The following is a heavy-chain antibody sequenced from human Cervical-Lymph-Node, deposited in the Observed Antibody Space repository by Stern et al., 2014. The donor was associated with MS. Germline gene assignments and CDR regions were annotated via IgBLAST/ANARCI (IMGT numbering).Heavy chain of an antibody. Sequence: HVHLLQPGAHLTHPPPPAKVPCQAFAYPFTNHPMHWARQAPGQSLEYMGWINGGNGNTKYSQKFQGRVTITRETFATTVYMELSSLRSEDTAVYYCARWGHADAFDVWGQGTMVIVSS. D-gene: IGHD3-16*01. CDR3: ARWGHADAFDV. J-gene: IGHJ3*01. CDR1: AYPFTNHP. CDR2: INGGNGNT. V-gene: IGHV1-3*01.